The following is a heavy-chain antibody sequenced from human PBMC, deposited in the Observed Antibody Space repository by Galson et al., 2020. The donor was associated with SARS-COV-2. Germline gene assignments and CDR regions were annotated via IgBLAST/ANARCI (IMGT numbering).Heavy chain of an antibody. CDR2: ISSNGGST. Sequence: GESLKISCSASGFTFSSYAMHWVRQAPGKGLEYVSAISSNGGSTYYADSVRGRFTISRDNSKNRLYLQVSSLRAEDTAVYYCVKGGNVGYYLSSDYYMDVWGKGTTGTVSS. J-gene: IGHJ6*03. CDR3: VKGGNVGYYLSSDYYMDV. D-gene: IGHD3-22*01. V-gene: IGHV3-64D*06. CDR1: GFTFSSYA.